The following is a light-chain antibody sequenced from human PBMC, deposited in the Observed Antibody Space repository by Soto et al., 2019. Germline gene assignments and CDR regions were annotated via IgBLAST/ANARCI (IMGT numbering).Light chain of an antibody. CDR3: QQSYSTPGFT. V-gene: IGKV1-39*01. CDR2: AAS. J-gene: IGKJ3*01. Sequence: DIQMTQAPSSLSASVGDRVTITCRASQSISSYLNWYQQKPGKAPKLRIYAASSLQSGVPSRFSVSGSGTDFTLTISSLQPEECATYYCQQSYSTPGFTFGPGTKVDIK. CDR1: QSISSY.